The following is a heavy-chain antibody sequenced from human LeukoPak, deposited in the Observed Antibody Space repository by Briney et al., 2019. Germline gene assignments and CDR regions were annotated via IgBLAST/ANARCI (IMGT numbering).Heavy chain of an antibody. Sequence: GGSLRLSCAASGFTFGSYGMHWVRQAPGKGLECVAVIWNDGSNRYYVDSVKGRFTISRDNSKNTLYLQMNSLRAEDTAVYYCARDDGPNDYWGQGTLVTVSS. CDR2: IWNDGSNR. CDR1: GFTFGSYG. D-gene: IGHD5-24*01. J-gene: IGHJ4*02. V-gene: IGHV3-33*01. CDR3: ARDDGPNDY.